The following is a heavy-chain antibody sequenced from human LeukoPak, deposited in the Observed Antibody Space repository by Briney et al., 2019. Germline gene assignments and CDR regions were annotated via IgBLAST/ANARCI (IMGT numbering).Heavy chain of an antibody. J-gene: IGHJ4*02. CDR1: GYTFTSYD. V-gene: IGHV1-8*01. CDR3: ARESMGGNLGDFDY. CDR2: MNPNSGNT. D-gene: IGHD4-23*01. Sequence: GASVKVSCKASGYTFTSYDINWVRQATGQGLEWMGWMNPNSGNTSYAQKFQGRVTMTRNTSISTAYMELSSLRSEDTAVYYCARESMGGNLGDFDYWGQGTLVTVSS.